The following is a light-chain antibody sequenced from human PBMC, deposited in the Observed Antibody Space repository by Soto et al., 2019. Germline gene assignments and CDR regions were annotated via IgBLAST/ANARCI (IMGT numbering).Light chain of an antibody. Sequence: ESVLTQSPATLSLSPGERATLSCRASQSVSSYLAWYQQKPGQAPRLLIYDASNRATGIPARFSGSGSGTDFTLTISSLEPEDFAVYCCQQRSNWPRTFGQGTKV. V-gene: IGKV3-11*01. CDR2: DAS. CDR3: QQRSNWPRT. CDR1: QSVSSY. J-gene: IGKJ1*01.